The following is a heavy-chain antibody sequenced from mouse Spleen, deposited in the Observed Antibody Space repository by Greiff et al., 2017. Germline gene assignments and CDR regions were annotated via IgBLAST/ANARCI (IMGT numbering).Heavy chain of an antibody. Sequence: EVQRVESGAELVKPGASVKLSCTASGFNIKDTYMHWVKQRPEQGLEWIGRIDPANGNTKYDPKFQGKATITADTSSSTAYMELRSLTSEDTAVYYCARITGAMDYWGQGTSVTVSS. CDR3: ARITGAMDY. J-gene: IGHJ4*01. V-gene: IGHV14-3*02. D-gene: IGHD2-4*01. CDR1: GFNIKDTY. CDR2: IDPANGNT.